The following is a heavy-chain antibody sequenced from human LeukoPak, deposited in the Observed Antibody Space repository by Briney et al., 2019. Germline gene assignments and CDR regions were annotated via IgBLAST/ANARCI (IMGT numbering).Heavy chain of an antibody. J-gene: IGHJ5*02. Sequence: SETLSLTCTVSGGSISSYYWSWIRQPPGKGLEWIGYIYYSGRTNYNPSLKSRVTISVDTSKNQFSLKLSSVTAADTAVYYCARRQGYYDILTGYYSNWFDPWGQGTLVTVSS. V-gene: IGHV4-59*01. D-gene: IGHD3-9*01. CDR3: ARRQGYYDILTGYYSNWFDP. CDR1: GGSISSYY. CDR2: IYYSGRT.